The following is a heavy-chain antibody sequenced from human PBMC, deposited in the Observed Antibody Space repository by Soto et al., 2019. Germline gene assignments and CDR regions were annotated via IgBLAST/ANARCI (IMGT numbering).Heavy chain of an antibody. Sequence: QPGGSLRLSCAASGFTFSSYWMHWVRQAPGKGLVWVSRINSDGSSTSYADSVKGRFTISRDNAKNTLYLQMNSLRAEDTAVYYCARERGYSYGPWQQLPTGDFDYWGQGTLVTVSS. CDR2: INSDGSST. CDR3: ARERGYSYGPWQQLPTGDFDY. CDR1: GFTFSSYW. V-gene: IGHV3-74*01. D-gene: IGHD5-18*01. J-gene: IGHJ4*02.